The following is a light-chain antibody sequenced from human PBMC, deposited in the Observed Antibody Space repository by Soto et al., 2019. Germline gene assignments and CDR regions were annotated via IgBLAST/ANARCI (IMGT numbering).Light chain of an antibody. CDR3: QQYNNWPGT. CDR1: QSVSSN. Sequence: EIVMTQSPATLSVSPGEGATLSCRAGQSVSSNLAWYQQKPGQAPRLLIYGASTRATGIPARFSGSGSGTEFTLTISSLQSEDFAVYYCQQYNNWPGTFGPGTKVDIK. J-gene: IGKJ3*01. CDR2: GAS. V-gene: IGKV3-15*01.